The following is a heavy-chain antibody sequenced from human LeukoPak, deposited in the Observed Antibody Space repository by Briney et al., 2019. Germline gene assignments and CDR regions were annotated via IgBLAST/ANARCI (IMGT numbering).Heavy chain of an antibody. V-gene: IGHV1-18*01. CDR2: INTDNGNT. D-gene: IGHD1-1*01. CDR3: ARGGPWNDAFDI. CDR1: GYTFTNYG. J-gene: IGHJ3*02. Sequence: GASVKVSCKASGYTFTNYGITWVRQAPGQGLDLMGWINTDNGNTYYAQKIQGRVTMTADTSTRTGYMELRSLRSDDTAVYYSARGGPWNDAFDIWGQGTMVTVSS.